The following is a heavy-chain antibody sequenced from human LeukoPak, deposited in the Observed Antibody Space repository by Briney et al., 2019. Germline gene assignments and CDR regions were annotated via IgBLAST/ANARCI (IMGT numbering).Heavy chain of an antibody. CDR3: ARALIGYYFDY. D-gene: IGHD2-8*01. V-gene: IGHV3-21*05. Sequence: GGSLRLSSAASGFTFSSYEMNWVRQAPGKGLEWVSYISTVSRYIYYADSVKGRFTISRDNSKNSLYLQMNSLRAEDTAVYYCARALIGYYFDYWGQGTLVTVSS. CDR2: ISTVSRYI. J-gene: IGHJ4*02. CDR1: GFTFSSYE.